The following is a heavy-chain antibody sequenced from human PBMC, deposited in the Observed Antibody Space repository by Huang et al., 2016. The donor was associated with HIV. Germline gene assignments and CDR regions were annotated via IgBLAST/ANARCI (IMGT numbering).Heavy chain of an antibody. CDR2: IYYSGNT. J-gene: IGHJ4*02. D-gene: IGHD3-3*01. CDR3: ASRWDYDFCSGSTYYFGS. Sequence: QLQLQASGSGQVKPSETLSLTCTVSGGSIENRNSYWGWIRQPPGKGLEWIRNIYYSGNTYYNPSLKSRGSISVDTSNNQYTLRLDSVTAADSAVYYCASRWDYDFCSGSTYYFGSWGQGTLVTVSS. CDR1: GGSIENRNSY. V-gene: IGHV4-39*01.